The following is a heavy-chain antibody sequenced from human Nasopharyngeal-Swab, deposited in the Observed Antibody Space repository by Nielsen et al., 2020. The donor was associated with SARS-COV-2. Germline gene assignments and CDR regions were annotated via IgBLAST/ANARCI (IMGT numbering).Heavy chain of an antibody. CDR3: ARTAVAGDFDY. D-gene: IGHD6-19*01. J-gene: IGHJ4*02. CDR2: IDWDDDK. Sequence: WIRQPPGKALEWLALIDWDDDKYYSTSLKTRLTIPKDTSKNQVVLTMTNMDPVDTAPYYCARTAVAGDFDYWGQGTLVTVSS. V-gene: IGHV2-70*01.